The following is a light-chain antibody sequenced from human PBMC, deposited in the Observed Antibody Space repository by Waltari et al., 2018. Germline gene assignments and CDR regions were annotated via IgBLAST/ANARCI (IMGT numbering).Light chain of an antibody. CDR3: MQSIQLPLFT. CDR1: QSLVHTDGKTY. V-gene: IGKV2D-29*01. CDR2: EVS. J-gene: IGKJ3*01. Sequence: LVLTQTPLSLSVTPGPPASISCKSSQSLVHTDGKTYLYWYLQKAGQPPQLLIHEVSDRFTGVPPRFSGSGSGTDFTLKISRVEAEDVGIYYCMQSIQLPLFTFGPGTKVEIK.